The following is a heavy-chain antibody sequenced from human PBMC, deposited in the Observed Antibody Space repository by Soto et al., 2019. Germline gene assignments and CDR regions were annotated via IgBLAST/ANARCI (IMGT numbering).Heavy chain of an antibody. Sequence: QVQLVQSGAEVKKPGASVRVSCKAFGYRFINFYLQWVRQSPGQGLEWMGWINPKNDDTNYAHKFQGRATMTRYTSISVDYMELSGLNSGDTAVYYCAIDDTGANFGSCGQGTLVTV. CDR1: GYRFINFY. J-gene: IGHJ4*02. CDR3: AIDDTGANFGS. V-gene: IGHV1-2*07. D-gene: IGHD2-8*02. CDR2: INPKNDDT.